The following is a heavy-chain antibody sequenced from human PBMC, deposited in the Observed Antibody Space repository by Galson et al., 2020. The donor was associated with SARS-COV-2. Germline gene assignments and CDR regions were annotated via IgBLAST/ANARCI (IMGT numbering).Heavy chain of an antibody. CDR1: GGSISSYY. CDR2: IYYSGST. J-gene: IGHJ4*02. CDR3: ARGDTYYDRSGYYTYYFDY. V-gene: IGHV4-59*01. D-gene: IGHD3-22*01. Sequence: ETSETLSLTCTVSGGSISSYYWSWIRQPPEKGLEWIGYIYYSGSTNYNPSLKSRVTISVDTSKNQFSLKLNSVTAADTAVYYCARGDTYYDRSGYYTYYFDYWGQGTLVTVSS.